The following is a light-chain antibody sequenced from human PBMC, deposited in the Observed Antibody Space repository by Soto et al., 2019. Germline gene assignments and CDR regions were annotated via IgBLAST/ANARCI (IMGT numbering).Light chain of an antibody. CDR1: QSVNSNY. CDR2: GAS. Sequence: EIVLTQSPGTLSLSPGQRATLSCRASQSVNSNYLAWYQQKPGQAPRLLIYGASSRATDIPDRFSGSGSGTDFTLTISRVEPEDFAVYYCQQYGSSVWTFGQGTKVEIK. J-gene: IGKJ1*01. V-gene: IGKV3-20*01. CDR3: QQYGSSVWT.